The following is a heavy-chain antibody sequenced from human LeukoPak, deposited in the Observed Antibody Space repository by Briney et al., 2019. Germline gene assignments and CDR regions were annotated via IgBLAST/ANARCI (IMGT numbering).Heavy chain of an antibody. CDR2: VYNTGST. CDR1: AGSISSANYY. CDR3: ARDTGQYAPGAPGFTRFDP. D-gene: IGHD2-8*01. V-gene: IGHV4-39*06. J-gene: IGHJ5*02. Sequence: SETLSLTCTVSAGSISSANYYCGWIRQPPGKGLEWIGRVYNTGSTYYNPSLKSGVIVSLALSQNQFPLRLTSVTAADTAVYYCARDTGQYAPGAPGFTRFDPWGQGALVTVSS.